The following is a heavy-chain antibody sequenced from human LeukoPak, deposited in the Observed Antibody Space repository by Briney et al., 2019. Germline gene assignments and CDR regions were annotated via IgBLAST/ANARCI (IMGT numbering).Heavy chain of an antibody. CDR2: IYYSGST. Sequence: SSDTLSLTCTVSGGSISSYYWSWIRQPPGKGLEWIGYIYYSGSTNYNPSLKSRVTISVDTSKNQFSLKLTSVTAADTAVYYCTRAASSGPLFTYHMDVWGKGTTVTVSS. V-gene: IGHV4-59*12. D-gene: IGHD3-22*01. J-gene: IGHJ6*03. CDR3: TRAASSGPLFTYHMDV. CDR1: GGSISSYY.